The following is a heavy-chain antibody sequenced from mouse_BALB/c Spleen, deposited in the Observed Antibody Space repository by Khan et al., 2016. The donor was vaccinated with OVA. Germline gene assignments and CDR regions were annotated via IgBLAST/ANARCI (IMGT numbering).Heavy chain of an antibody. D-gene: IGHD3-1*01. Sequence: QVQLQQSGAELVGPGTSVKVSCKASGYAFTSYLIEWVNQRPGQGLEWIGLINPGNGITNYNEKFRGKATLTADKSSTTAYMQFSSLTSDDSAVYFCARSQLGLRSDYWGQGTTLTVSS. V-gene: IGHV1-54*01. CDR1: GYAFTSYL. CDR3: ARSQLGLRSDY. J-gene: IGHJ2*01. CDR2: INPGNGIT.